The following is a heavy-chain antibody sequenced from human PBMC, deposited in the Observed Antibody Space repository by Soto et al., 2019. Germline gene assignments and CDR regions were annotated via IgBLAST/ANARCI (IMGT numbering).Heavy chain of an antibody. CDR2: IIPIFDSP. CDR3: ARAWGGVVFPATRDYHDMDG. V-gene: IGHV1-69*06. CDR1: GGTFNTFP. Sequence: QVQLVQSGAEVKKPGSSVKVSCKASGGTFNTFPFSWVRQAPGQGLEWMGGIIPIFDSPNYAQKFQGRVTITADKSTSTAYMGLSNLRSEDTAVYYCARAWGGVVFPATRDYHDMDGWGQGTTGTVSS. J-gene: IGHJ6*02. D-gene: IGHD2-2*01.